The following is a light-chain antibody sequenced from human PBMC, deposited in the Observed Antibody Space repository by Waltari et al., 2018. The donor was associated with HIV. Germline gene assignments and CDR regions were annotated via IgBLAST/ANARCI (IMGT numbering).Light chain of an antibody. CDR3: QQSYSYPLT. CDR2: DAS. CDR1: QPVTNK. V-gene: IGKV1-39*01. J-gene: IGKJ3*01. Sequence: DIQMSQSPYPLSASVGDSVTITCRASQPVTNKVNWYQQKPDKAPKLLIYDASTLQGGVPSRFRGGGSVTHFTLTITSVQPDDYATYFCQQSYSYPLTFGPGTKVDV.